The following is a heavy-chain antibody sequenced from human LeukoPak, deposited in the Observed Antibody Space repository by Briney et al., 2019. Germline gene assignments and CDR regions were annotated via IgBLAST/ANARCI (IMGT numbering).Heavy chain of an antibody. CDR2: IKVDGSEI. Sequence: PGRSLRLSCAASGFTFSMYWMSWVRQAPGKGPEWVANIKVDGSEIYYVDSVKGRFTISRDNAKNSLYLQMNSLRAEDTAVYYCTRDRQGPRLYEMDIWGQGTTVAVSS. CDR1: GFTFSMYW. J-gene: IGHJ6*02. V-gene: IGHV3-7*01. CDR3: TRDRQGPRLYEMDI. D-gene: IGHD2-8*01.